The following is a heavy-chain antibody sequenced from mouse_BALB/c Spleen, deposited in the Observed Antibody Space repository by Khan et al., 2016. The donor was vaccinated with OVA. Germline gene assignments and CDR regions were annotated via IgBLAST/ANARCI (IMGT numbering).Heavy chain of an antibody. CDR2: ISDGGSYT. V-gene: IGHV5-4*02. Sequence: EVELVESGGGLVKPGGSLKLSCAASGFTFSDYYMYWVRQTPEKRLEWVATISDGGSYTSYPDSVKGRFTISRDNAKNNLYLQMSSLKSEDTAMXYCARGGYGSFAFWGQGTLVTVSS. D-gene: IGHD2-14*01. J-gene: IGHJ3*01. CDR3: ARGGYGSFAF. CDR1: GFTFSDYY.